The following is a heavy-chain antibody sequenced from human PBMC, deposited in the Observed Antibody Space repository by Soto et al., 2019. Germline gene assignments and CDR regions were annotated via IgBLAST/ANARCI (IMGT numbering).Heavy chain of an antibody. CDR1: GYTFTSYY. V-gene: IGHV1-46*01. J-gene: IGHJ6*02. CDR3: ARDRGTCMEV. Sequence: GASVKVSCKASGYTFTSYYMHLLRQAPGQGLEWMGIINPSGGSTSYAQKFQGRVTMTRDTSTSTVYMELSSLRSEDTAVYYCARDRGTCMEVWGQGTTVTVSS. CDR2: INPSGGST. D-gene: IGHD1-1*01.